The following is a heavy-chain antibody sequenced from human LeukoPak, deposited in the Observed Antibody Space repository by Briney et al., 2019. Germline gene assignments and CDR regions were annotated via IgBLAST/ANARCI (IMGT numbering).Heavy chain of an antibody. Sequence: ASVKASCTASGYTFTGYYMHWVRQAPGQGLEWMGRINPNSGGTNYAQKFQGRVTMTRDTSISTAYMELSRLRSDDTAVYYCARVGRISTEYFQHWGQGTLVTVSS. J-gene: IGHJ1*01. D-gene: IGHD2-15*01. CDR1: GYTFTGYY. CDR3: ARVGRISTEYFQH. CDR2: INPNSGGT. V-gene: IGHV1-2*06.